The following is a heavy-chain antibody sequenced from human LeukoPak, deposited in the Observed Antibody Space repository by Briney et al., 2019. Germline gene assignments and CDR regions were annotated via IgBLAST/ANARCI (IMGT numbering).Heavy chain of an antibody. V-gene: IGHV1-69*13. D-gene: IGHD3-22*01. CDR1: GGTFSSYA. J-gene: IGHJ3*02. CDR2: IIPIFGTA. Sequence: ASVKVSCKASGGTFSSYAISWVRQAPGQGLEWMGGIIPIFGTANYAQKFQGRVTITADESTSTAYMELSSLRSEDTAVYYCAREVGYYDSSGYFTKSDGFDIWGLGTVVTVSS. CDR3: AREVGYYDSSGYFTKSDGFDI.